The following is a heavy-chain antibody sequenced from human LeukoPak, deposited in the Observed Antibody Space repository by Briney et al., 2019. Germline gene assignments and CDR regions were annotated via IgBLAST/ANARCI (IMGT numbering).Heavy chain of an antibody. J-gene: IGHJ5*02. Sequence: ASVKVSCKASGYTFTGYYMHWVRQAPGQGHEWMGWINPNSGGTNYAQKFQGRVTMTRDTSISTAYMELSRLRSDDTAVYYCARELDYGIFGVVINPVGYNWFDPWGQGTLVTVSS. CDR2: INPNSGGT. D-gene: IGHD3-3*01. CDR1: GYTFTGYY. V-gene: IGHV1-2*02. CDR3: ARELDYGIFGVVINPVGYNWFDP.